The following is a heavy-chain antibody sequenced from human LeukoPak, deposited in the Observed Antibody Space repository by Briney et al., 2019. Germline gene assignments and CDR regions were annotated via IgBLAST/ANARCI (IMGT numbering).Heavy chain of an antibody. Sequence: PGGSLRLSCTASGRMFITYSMPWVGQAPGKGLEWLSMISADESDITYTDSVKGRFTTSRDNSKNTLYLQMTSLRPEDTSFYYCLSHEGHTFLDAFDIWGQGTMLIVSS. V-gene: IGHV3-30*04. CDR3: LSHEGHTFLDAFDI. J-gene: IGHJ3*02. CDR1: GRMFITYS. D-gene: IGHD2/OR15-2a*01. CDR2: ISADESDI.